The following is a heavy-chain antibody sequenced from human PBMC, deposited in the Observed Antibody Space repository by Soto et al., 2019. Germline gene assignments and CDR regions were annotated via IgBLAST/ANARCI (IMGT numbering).Heavy chain of an antibody. CDR3: ARDPKTTGGQHWAFNYFDS. Sequence: QVQLVESGGGVVQPGRSLRLSCAASGFSFSISPMHWFLQAPGKGPEWVALISYDGTNKFYADSVKGRFTISRDTSKSTLYLHVDSLRPEDAAVYYCARDPKTTGGQHWAFNYFDSWGQGTLVSVSS. CDR2: ISYDGTNK. D-gene: IGHD2-8*02. V-gene: IGHV3-30-3*01. J-gene: IGHJ4*02. CDR1: GFSFSISP.